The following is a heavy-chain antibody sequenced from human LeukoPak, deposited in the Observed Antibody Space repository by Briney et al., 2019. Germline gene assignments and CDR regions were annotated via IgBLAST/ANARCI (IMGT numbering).Heavy chain of an antibody. CDR3: ARGWYLAARPRQKNWFDP. V-gene: IGHV1-2*02. Sequence: ASVKVSCKASGYTFTGYYMHWVRQAPGQGLEWMGWINPNSGGTNYAQKFQGRVTMTRDTSISTAYMELSRLRSDDTAVYYCARGWYLAARPRQKNWFDPWGQGTLVTVSS. CDR1: GYTFTGYY. CDR2: INPNSGGT. D-gene: IGHD6-6*01. J-gene: IGHJ5*02.